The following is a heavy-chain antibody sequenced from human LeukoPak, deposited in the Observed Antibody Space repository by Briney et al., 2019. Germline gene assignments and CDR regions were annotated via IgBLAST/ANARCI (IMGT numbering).Heavy chain of an antibody. J-gene: IGHJ4*02. CDR3: ARDGPQGYSSGWHFLDY. D-gene: IGHD6-19*01. CDR1: GGSISSYY. CDR2: IYSSGST. Sequence: SQTLSLTCTVSGGSISSYYWSWIRQPAGKGLEWIGRIYSSGSTNYNPSLKSRVTVSVDTSKNQVSLKLGSVTAADTAVYYCARDGPQGYSSGWHFLDYWGQGSLVTVSS. V-gene: IGHV4-4*07.